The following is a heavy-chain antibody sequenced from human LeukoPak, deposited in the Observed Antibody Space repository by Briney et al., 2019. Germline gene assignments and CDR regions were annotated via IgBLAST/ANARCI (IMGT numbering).Heavy chain of an antibody. CDR3: ARGRKAGVDNYYYMDV. V-gene: IGHV3-74*01. J-gene: IGHJ6*03. CDR2: INSDGSTT. CDR1: GFTLSPYW. Sequence: GGSLRLSCAASGFTLSPYWMHWVRQAPGKGLLWVSRINSDGSTTDYADSVRGRFTISRDNAKNTLYLQMNSLRAEDTAVYYCARGRKAGVDNYYYMDVWGKGTTVTVSS. D-gene: IGHD3-10*01.